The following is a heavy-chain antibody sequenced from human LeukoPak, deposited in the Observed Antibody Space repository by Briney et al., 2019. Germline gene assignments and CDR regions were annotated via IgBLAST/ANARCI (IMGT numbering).Heavy chain of an antibody. J-gene: IGHJ4*02. CDR2: INHSGST. CDR3: ARGPGYYGSGRPFDY. V-gene: IGHV4-34*01. CDR1: GGSFSDYY. D-gene: IGHD3-10*01. Sequence: SETLSLTCAVYGGSFSDYYWSWIRQPPGKGLEWIGEINHSGSTNYNPPLKSRVTISVDTSKNQFSLKLSSVTAADTAVYYCARGPGYYGSGRPFDYWGQGTLVTVSS.